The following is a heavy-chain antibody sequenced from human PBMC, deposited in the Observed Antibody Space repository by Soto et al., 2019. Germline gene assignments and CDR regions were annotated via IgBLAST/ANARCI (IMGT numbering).Heavy chain of an antibody. CDR2: IYYSGST. Sequence: SETLSLTCTVSGGSISSYYWSWIRQPPGKGLEWIGYIYYSGSTNYNPSLKSRVTISVGTSKNQFPLKLSSVTAADTAVYYCARDGGSGDYYYYGMDVWGQGTTVTVSS. D-gene: IGHD2-15*01. CDR1: GGSISSYY. V-gene: IGHV4-59*01. CDR3: ARDGGSGDYYYYGMDV. J-gene: IGHJ6*02.